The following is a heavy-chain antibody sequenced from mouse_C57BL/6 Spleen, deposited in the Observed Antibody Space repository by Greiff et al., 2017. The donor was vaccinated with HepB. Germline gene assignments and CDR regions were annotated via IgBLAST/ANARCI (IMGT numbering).Heavy chain of an antibody. CDR2: IYPGDGDT. CDR3: ARRDYDYPEGFAY. CDR1: GYAFSSSW. Sequence: VQLQQSGPELVKPGASVKISCKASGYAFSSSWMNWVKQRPGKGLEWIGRIYPGDGDTNYNGKFKGKATLTADKSSSTAYMQLSSLTSEDSAVYFGARRDYDYPEGFAYWGQGTLVTVSA. D-gene: IGHD2-4*01. J-gene: IGHJ3*01. V-gene: IGHV1-82*01.